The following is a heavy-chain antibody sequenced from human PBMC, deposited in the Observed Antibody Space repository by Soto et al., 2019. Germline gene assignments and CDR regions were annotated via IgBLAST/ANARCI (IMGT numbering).Heavy chain of an antibody. Sequence: QVQLVQSGAEVKKPGASVKVSCKTSGYTFTSYDIHWVRQATGQGPEWMGWMNPYSGNTVYAQKFQGRIIMTRNTSMRPAYMELSSLRSEDTAVYYCARTRFGAVAGTWGKGTLVTVSS. CDR2: MNPYSGNT. J-gene: IGHJ5*02. V-gene: IGHV1-8*01. D-gene: IGHD6-19*01. CDR1: GYTFTSYD. CDR3: ARTRFGAVAGT.